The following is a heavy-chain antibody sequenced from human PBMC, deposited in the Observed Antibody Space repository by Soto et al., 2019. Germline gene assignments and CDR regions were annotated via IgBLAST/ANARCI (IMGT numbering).Heavy chain of an antibody. CDR3: AREVSDILTGYYTYYFDY. Sequence: PSETLSLTCAVSGYSISSGYYWGWIRQPPGKGLEWIGSIYHSGSTYYNPSLKGRVTISVDTSKNQFSLKLSSVTAADTSVYYCAREVSDILTGYYTYYFDYWGQGTLVTVSS. CDR1: GYSISSGYY. D-gene: IGHD3-9*01. V-gene: IGHV4-38-2*02. CDR2: IYHSGST. J-gene: IGHJ4*02.